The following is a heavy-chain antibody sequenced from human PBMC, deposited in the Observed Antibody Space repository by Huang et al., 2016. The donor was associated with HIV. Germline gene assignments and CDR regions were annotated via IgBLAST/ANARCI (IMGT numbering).Heavy chain of an antibody. J-gene: IGHJ5*02. CDR2: IYYRGIT. V-gene: IGHV4-39*01. D-gene: IGHD4-17*01. CDR1: GDSINSSDYY. CDR3: ARRREDYGDSGGWFDP. Sequence: QLLLQQSGPGLVKPSETLSLTCTVSGDSINSSDYYWAWIRQSPGKGLESIGSIYYRGITYYNPSLKSRVTISVDTSKTQFSLKLSSVTAADTAVYYCARRREDYGDSGGWFDPWGQGTLVTVSS.